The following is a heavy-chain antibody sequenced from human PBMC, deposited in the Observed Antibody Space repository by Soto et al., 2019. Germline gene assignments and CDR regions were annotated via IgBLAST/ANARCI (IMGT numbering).Heavy chain of an antibody. J-gene: IGHJ6*02. Sequence: EVQLVESGGGLVQPGGSLRLSCAASGFTFSSYWMHWVRQAPGKGLVWVSRINSDGSSTSYADSVKGRFTISRDNAKNTLYLQMNSLRAEDTAVYYCARVLGGSAAAGPIAYYGMDVWGQGTTVTVSS. D-gene: IGHD6-13*01. CDR3: ARVLGGSAAAGPIAYYGMDV. CDR1: GFTFSSYW. V-gene: IGHV3-74*01. CDR2: INSDGSST.